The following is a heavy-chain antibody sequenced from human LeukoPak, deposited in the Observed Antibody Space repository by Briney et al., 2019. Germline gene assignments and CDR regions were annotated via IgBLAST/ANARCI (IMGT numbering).Heavy chain of an antibody. D-gene: IGHD1-26*01. Sequence: GGSLRLSCIASGFTLADHAMSWVGQAPGKGLEWLGFIRTKAYGETTEYAASVKGRFTILRDDSTNIAYFQMNGLKAEDTAVYYCGRHLLRSVGSTGLDFWGQGTLVTVAS. CDR2: IRTKAYGETT. CDR1: GFTLADHA. V-gene: IGHV3-49*04. J-gene: IGHJ4*02. CDR3: GRHLLRSVGSTGLDF.